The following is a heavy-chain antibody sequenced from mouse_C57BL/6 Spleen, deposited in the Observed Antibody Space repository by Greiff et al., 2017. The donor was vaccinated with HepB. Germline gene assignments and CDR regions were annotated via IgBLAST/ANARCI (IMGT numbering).Heavy chain of an antibody. CDR1: GYTFTDYY. V-gene: IGHV1-76*01. J-gene: IGHJ3*01. CDR2: IYPGSGNT. Sequence: VQLQQSGAELVRPGASVKLSCKASGYTFTDYYINWVKQRPGQGLEWIARIYPGSGNTYYNEKFKGKATLTAEKSSSTAYMQLSSLTSEDSAVYFCARDEFLGFAYWGQGTLVTVSA. CDR3: ARDEFLGFAY.